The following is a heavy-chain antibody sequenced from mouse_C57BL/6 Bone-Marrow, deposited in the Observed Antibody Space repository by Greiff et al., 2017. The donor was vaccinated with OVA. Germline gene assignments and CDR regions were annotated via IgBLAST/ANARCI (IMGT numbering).Heavy chain of an antibody. D-gene: IGHD2-2*01. V-gene: IGHV1-69*01. J-gene: IGHJ4*01. CDR2: IDPSDSYT. CDR1: GYTFTSYW. Sequence: VQLQQPGAELVMPGASVKLSCKASGYTFTSYWMHWVKQRPGQGLEWIGEIDPSDSYTYYNQKFKGKSTLTVDKSSSTAYMQLSSLTSEDSAVYYCARERGYGYALAMDYWGQGTSVTVSS. CDR3: ARERGYGYALAMDY.